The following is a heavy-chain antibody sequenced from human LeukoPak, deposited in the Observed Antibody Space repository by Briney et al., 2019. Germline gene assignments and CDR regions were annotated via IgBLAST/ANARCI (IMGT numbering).Heavy chain of an antibody. D-gene: IGHD5-18*01. V-gene: IGHV4-34*01. CDR2: INHSGST. J-gene: IGHJ4*02. Sequence: PSETLSLTCAVYGGSFSGYYWSWIRQPPGKGLEWIGEINHSGSTNYNPSLKSRVTISVDTSKNQFSLKLSSVTAADTAVYYCAGYAAMVSTFDYWGQGTLVTVSS. CDR3: AGYAAMVSTFDY. CDR1: GGSFSGYY.